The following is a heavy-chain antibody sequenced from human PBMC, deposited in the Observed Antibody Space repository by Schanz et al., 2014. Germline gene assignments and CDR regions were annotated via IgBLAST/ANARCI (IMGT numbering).Heavy chain of an antibody. CDR3: ARDLTVDAGYVVHYYCYGMDV. J-gene: IGHJ6*02. CDR2: INVGNGNM. Sequence: QVQLVQSGAEVKKPGSSMKVSCKASGGTFSTYPINWLRQAPGQGLEWMGWINVGNGNMKYSQKFQGRVTITRDTSASTAYMELTSLRSEDTAVYFCARDLTVDAGYVVHYYCYGMDVWGQGTTVTVSS. CDR1: GGTFSTYP. V-gene: IGHV1-3*01. D-gene: IGHD5-12*01.